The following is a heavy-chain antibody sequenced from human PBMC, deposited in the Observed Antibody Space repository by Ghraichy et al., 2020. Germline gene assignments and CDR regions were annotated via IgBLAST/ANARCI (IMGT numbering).Heavy chain of an antibody. CDR3: AKDLAFDFYSSETYYTYYYYGLDV. CDR2: ISGSAGRT. CDR1: GFTFSNYA. Sequence: GGSLRLSCAASGFTFSNYAMSWVRQAPGKGLEWVSTISGSAGRTYYADSVKGRFTISRDNSKDTVNLQMNSLSAEDTAVYYCAKDLAFDFYSSETYYTYYYYGLDVWGQGTTVTVSS. D-gene: IGHD3-10*01. V-gene: IGHV3-23*01. J-gene: IGHJ6*02.